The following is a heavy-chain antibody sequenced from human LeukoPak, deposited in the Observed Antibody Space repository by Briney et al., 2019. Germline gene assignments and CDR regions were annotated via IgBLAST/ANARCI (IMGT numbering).Heavy chain of an antibody. CDR2: ISYDGSNK. CDR3: AKDPTITMIVVVIAALDY. V-gene: IGHV3-30*18. Sequence: GRSLRLSCAASGYTFSSYGMHWVRQAPGRGLEWVAVISYDGSNKYYADSVKGRFTISRDNSKNTLYLQMNSLRAEDTAVYYCAKDPTITMIVVVIAALDYWGQGTLVTVSS. D-gene: IGHD3-22*01. CDR1: GYTFSSYG. J-gene: IGHJ4*02.